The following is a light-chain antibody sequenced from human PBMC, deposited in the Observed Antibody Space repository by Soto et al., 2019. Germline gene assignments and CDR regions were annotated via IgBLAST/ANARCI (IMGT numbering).Light chain of an antibody. CDR1: QSVSNNY. J-gene: IGKJ1*01. CDR2: GAS. Sequence: EIVLTQSPGTLSLSPGERATLSCRASQSVSNNYLAWYQQKPGQAPRRLIYGASNRATGIPDRFSGSGSGTDFTLTISSLEPEDFAVYYCQQYGSSGTFGKGTKVEIK. CDR3: QQYGSSGT. V-gene: IGKV3-20*01.